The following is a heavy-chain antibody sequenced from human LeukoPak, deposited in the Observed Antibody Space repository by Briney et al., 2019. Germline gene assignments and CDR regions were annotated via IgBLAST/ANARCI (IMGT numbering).Heavy chain of an antibody. J-gene: IGHJ6*03. CDR3: ARVWQLVRGGNYYYYMDV. CDR2: FYASGSASGST. Sequence: SETLSLPCTVSGGSISNYHWSWIRQPAGKGLEWIGRFYASGSASGSTNYNPSLKSRVTMSVDTSKNQFSLNLNSVTAADTAVYYCARVWQLVRGGNYYYYMDVWGKGTTVTVSS. V-gene: IGHV4-4*07. D-gene: IGHD6-6*01. CDR1: GGSISNYH.